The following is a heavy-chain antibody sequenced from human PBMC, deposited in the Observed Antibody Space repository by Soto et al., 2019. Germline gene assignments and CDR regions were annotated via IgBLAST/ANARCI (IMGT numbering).Heavy chain of an antibody. V-gene: IGHV3-11*06. Sequence: QVQLVEFGGGLVKPGGSLRLSCAASGFTFSDYYMSWIRQAPGKGLEWVSYISSSSSYTNYADSVKGRFTISRDNAKNSLYLQMNSLRAEDTAVYYCAQSGYYYDSSGYYWPGAFDIWGQGTMVTVSS. J-gene: IGHJ3*02. CDR3: AQSGYYYDSSGYYWPGAFDI. CDR1: GFTFSDYY. CDR2: ISSSSSYT. D-gene: IGHD3-22*01.